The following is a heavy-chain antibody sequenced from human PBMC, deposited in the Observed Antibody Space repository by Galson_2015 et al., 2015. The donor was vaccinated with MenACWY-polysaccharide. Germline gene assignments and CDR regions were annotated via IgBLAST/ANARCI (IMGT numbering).Heavy chain of an antibody. J-gene: IGHJ4*02. V-gene: IGHV5-51*01. Sequence: QSGAEVKKPGESLTISCPGSGYTFTNYWIAWVRQMPGKGLEWMGIIYPVDSDTRYRPSFQGQVTISADKSISTAYLQWSSLKTSDTAMYYCARLGCVSTNCYRAGRFFDFWGQGALVTVSS. D-gene: IGHD2-2*01. CDR2: IYPVDSDT. CDR1: GYTFTNYW. CDR3: ARLGCVSTNCYRAGRFFDF.